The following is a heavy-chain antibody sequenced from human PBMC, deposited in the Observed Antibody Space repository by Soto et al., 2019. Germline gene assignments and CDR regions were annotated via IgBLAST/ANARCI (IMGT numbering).Heavy chain of an antibody. CDR3: AREETAWPLAYGLDV. V-gene: IGHV3-21*01. Sequence: LRLSCAASGFTFRSYSIHWVRQAPGKGLEWVSAITRNNDIYYADSVKGRFTISRDNAQNSVSLQMDSLRAEDTAVYYCAREETAWPLAYGLDVWGQGTTVTVSS. D-gene: IGHD2-21*02. CDR1: GFTFRSYS. CDR2: ITRNNDI. J-gene: IGHJ6*02.